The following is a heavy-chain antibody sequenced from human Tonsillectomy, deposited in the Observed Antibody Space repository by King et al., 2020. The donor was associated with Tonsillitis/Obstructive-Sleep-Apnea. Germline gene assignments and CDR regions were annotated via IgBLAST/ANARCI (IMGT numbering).Heavy chain of an antibody. V-gene: IGHV3-7*03. D-gene: IGHD3-3*01. J-gene: IGHJ4*02. CDR3: ARGRISYDFWSGYYGGYFDY. CDR2: IKQHGSEK. Sequence: VQLVESGGGLVQPGGSLRLSCAASGFTFSTYWMSWVRQAPGKGLEWVANIKQHGSEKYYVDSVKGRFTISRDNAKNSLYLQMNSLRAEDTAVYYCARGRISYDFWSGYYGGYFDYWGQGTLVTVSS. CDR1: GFTFSTYW.